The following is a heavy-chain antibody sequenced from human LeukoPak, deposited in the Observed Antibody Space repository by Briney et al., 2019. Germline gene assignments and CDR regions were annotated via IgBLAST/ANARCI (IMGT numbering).Heavy chain of an antibody. CDR3: ARDGGSYGDCPH. J-gene: IGHJ1*01. CDR2: INPSDDTT. V-gene: IGHV1-46*01. D-gene: IGHD4-17*01. Sequence: ASVKVSCKASGYTFTSNHMHWVRQAPGQGLEWMGIINPSDDTTTYAQKFRGRVTMTRDTSTSTVYMELSSLRSEDTAVYYCARDGGSYGDCPHWGQGTLVTVSS. CDR1: GYTFTSNH.